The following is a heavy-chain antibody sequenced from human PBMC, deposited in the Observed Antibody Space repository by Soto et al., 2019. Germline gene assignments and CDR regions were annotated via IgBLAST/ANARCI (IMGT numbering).Heavy chain of an antibody. V-gene: IGHV4-59*01. CDR2: IYYSGST. CDR3: ARARTTGTTDDYYMDV. CDR1: GGSISSYY. J-gene: IGHJ6*03. Sequence: QVQLQESGPGLVKPSETLSLTCTVSGGSISSYYWSWIRQPPGKGLEWIGYIYYSGSTNYNPSLKSRVTISVDASKNQFSLKLSSVTAADTAVYYCARARTTGTTDDYYMDVWGKGTTVTVSS. D-gene: IGHD1-7*01.